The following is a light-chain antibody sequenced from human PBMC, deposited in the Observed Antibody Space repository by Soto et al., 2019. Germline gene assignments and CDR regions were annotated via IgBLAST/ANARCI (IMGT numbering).Light chain of an antibody. CDR3: QQYYSTPRT. CDR2: WAS. CDR1: QSVLYSSNNKNY. J-gene: IGKJ1*01. V-gene: IGKV4-1*01. Sequence: DIVMTQSPDSLAVSLGERATINCKSSQSVLYSSNNKNYLAWYQQKPGQPPKLVIYWASTRESAVPDRFSGSGSATDFILTISSLQAEDVAVYYCQQYYSTPRTFGQGTKVEIK.